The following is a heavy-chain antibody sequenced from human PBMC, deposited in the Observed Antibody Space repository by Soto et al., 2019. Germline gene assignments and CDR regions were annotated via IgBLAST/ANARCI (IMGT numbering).Heavy chain of an antibody. CDR2: INAGNGNT. J-gene: IGHJ6*03. V-gene: IGHV1-3*01. CDR1: GYTFTSYA. D-gene: IGHD3-3*01. Sequence: ASVKVSCKASGYTFTSYAMHWVRQAPGQRLEWMGWINAGNGNTKYSQKFQGRVTITRDTSASTAYMELSSLRSEDTAVYYCARDLHDFWSGTDYYYYYIDVWGKGTTVTVSS. CDR3: ARDLHDFWSGTDYYYYYIDV.